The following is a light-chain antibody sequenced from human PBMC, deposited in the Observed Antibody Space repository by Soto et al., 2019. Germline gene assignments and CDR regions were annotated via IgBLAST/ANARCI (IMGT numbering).Light chain of an antibody. CDR2: EGS. V-gene: IGLV2-23*01. CDR3: CSYAGTV. Sequence: QSALTQPASVSGSPGQSITISCTGTSSDVGSYNLVSWYQQHPGKAPKPMIYEGSKRPSGVSNRFSGSKSGNTASLTISGLQAEDEADYYCCSYAGTVFGGGTKLTVL. CDR1: SSDVGSYNL. J-gene: IGLJ2*01.